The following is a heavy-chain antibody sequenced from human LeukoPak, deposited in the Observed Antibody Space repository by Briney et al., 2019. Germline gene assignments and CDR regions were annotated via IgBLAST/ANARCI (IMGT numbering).Heavy chain of an antibody. D-gene: IGHD1-26*01. J-gene: IGHJ4*02. CDR3: ARLVEVGAFDY. Sequence: SETLSLTCTVSGGSISSSSYYWGWIRQPPGKGLEWIGSIYYSGSTYYNPSLKSRVTISVDTSKNQFSLKLSSVTAADTAVYYCARLVEVGAFDYWGQGTLVTVSS. V-gene: IGHV4-39*07. CDR2: IYYSGST. CDR1: GGSISSSSYY.